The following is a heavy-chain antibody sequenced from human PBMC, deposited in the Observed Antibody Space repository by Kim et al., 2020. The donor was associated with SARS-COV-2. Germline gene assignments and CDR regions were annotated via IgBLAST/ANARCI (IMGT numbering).Heavy chain of an antibody. Sequence: GGSLRLSCAASGFTFNYAWMSWVRQAPGKGLEWVGRILSKADGGTTDYAEPVKGRFSISRDDSKNTLFLQMNSLKTEDAAVYFCTKYDSGSFAYWGQGTLVTVSS. CDR3: TKYDSGSFAY. V-gene: IGHV3-15*01. CDR2: ILSKADGGTT. D-gene: IGHD3-10*01. J-gene: IGHJ4*02. CDR1: GFTFNYAW.